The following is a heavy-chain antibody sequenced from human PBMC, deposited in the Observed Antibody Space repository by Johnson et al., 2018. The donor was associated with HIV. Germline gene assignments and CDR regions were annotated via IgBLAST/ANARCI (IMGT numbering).Heavy chain of an antibody. CDR1: GFTFDDYA. J-gene: IGHJ3*02. D-gene: IGHD6-13*01. CDR2: ISWNSGSI. Sequence: VQVVESGGGLVQPGRSLRLSCAASGFTFDDYAMHWVRQAPGKGLEWVSGISWNSGSIGYADSVKSRFTISRDNAKNSLYLQMNSLRAEDTALYYCARERSSSRKAFDIWGQGTMVTVSS. CDR3: ARERSSSRKAFDI. V-gene: IGHV3-9*01.